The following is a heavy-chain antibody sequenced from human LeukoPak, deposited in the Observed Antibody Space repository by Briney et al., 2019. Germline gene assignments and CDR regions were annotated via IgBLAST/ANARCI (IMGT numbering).Heavy chain of an antibody. CDR1: GYTFTGYY. Sequence: ASVKVSCKASGYTFTGYYMHWVRQAPGQGLEWMGWINPNSGGTNYAQKFQGRVTMTRDTSISTAYMELSRLRSDDTAVYYCARGLGYDILTGYGPNWFDPWGQGTLVTVSS. CDR3: ARGLGYDILTGYGPNWFDP. CDR2: INPNSGGT. V-gene: IGHV1-2*02. J-gene: IGHJ5*02. D-gene: IGHD3-9*01.